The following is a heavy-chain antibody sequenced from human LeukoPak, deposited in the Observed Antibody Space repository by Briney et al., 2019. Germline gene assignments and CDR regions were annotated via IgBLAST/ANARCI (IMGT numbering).Heavy chain of an antibody. J-gene: IGHJ6*02. CDR2: IHYSGST. D-gene: IGHD4-23*01. CDR1: GGSISSSNYY. V-gene: IGHV4-39*01. Sequence: SETLSLTCTVSGGSISSSNYYWGWIRQPPGKGLEWLGSIHYSGSTYYNPSLESRVTISVDTSKNQFSLRLSSVTAADTAVYYCARDYGGNSGGYYYGMDVWGQGTTVTVSS. CDR3: ARDYGGNSGGYYYGMDV.